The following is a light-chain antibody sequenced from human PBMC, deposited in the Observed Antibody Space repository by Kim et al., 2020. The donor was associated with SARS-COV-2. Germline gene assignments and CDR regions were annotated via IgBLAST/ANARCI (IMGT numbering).Light chain of an antibody. CDR3: QQYNTWPLT. V-gene: IGKV3-15*01. CDR1: QSVGSD. CDR2: GAS. Sequence: VSPGERATLSCRASQSVGSDLAWFQQKPGQAPRLLVYGASTRATGIPVRISGRGSGTEFTLTISSLQSEDFAVYYCQQYNTWPLTFGGGTKVEIK. J-gene: IGKJ4*01.